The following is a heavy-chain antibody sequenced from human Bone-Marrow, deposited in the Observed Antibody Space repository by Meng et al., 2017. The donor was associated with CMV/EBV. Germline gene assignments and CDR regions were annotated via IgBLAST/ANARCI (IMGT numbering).Heavy chain of an antibody. D-gene: IGHD2-2*01. CDR1: GYTFSNYG. CDR2: ISAYNGNT. CDR3: ARASGPAIYQLLSIY. J-gene: IGHJ4*02. Sequence: ASVKVSCKASGYTFSNYGIIWVRQAPGQGLEWMGWISAYNGNTKSARELQGRVTMTTDTSTSTAYMEVKSLRSDDTAVYYCARASGPAIYQLLSIYWGQGTLVTVSS. V-gene: IGHV1-18*01.